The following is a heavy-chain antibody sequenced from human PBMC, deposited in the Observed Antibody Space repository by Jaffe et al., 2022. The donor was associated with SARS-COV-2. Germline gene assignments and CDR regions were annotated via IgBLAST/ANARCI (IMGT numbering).Heavy chain of an antibody. J-gene: IGHJ4*02. V-gene: IGHV2-5*02. Sequence: QITLKESGPTLVKPTQTLTLTCTFSGFSLSTSGVGVGWIRQPPGKALEWLALIYWDDDKRYSPSLKSRLTITKDTSKNQVVLTMTNMDPVDTATYYCAHSSSRDYVWGSYRYTTDFDYWGQGTLVTVSS. CDR3: AHSSSRDYVWGSYRYTTDFDY. CDR2: IYWDDDK. D-gene: IGHD3-16*02. CDR1: GFSLSTSGVG.